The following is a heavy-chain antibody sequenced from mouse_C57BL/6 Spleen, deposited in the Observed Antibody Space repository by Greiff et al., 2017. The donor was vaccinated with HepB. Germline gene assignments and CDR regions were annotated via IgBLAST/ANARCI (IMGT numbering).Heavy chain of an antibody. CDR1: GFTFSSYG. CDR3: ARQAQATAMDY. CDR2: ISSGGSYT. V-gene: IGHV5-6*01. D-gene: IGHD3-2*02. J-gene: IGHJ4*01. Sequence: EVQLVESVGDLVKPGGSLKLSCAASGFTFSSYGMSWVRQTPDKRLEWVATISSGGSYTYYPDSVKGRFTISRDNAKNTLYLQMSSLKSEDTAMYYCARQAQATAMDYWGQGTSVTVSS.